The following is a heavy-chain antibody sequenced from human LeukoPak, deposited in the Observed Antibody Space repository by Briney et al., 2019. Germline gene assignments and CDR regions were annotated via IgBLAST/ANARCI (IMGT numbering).Heavy chain of an antibody. CDR3: AKDRYSYAFEYFDS. J-gene: IGHJ4*02. Sequence: GGSLRLSCAASGLTFSGYGMHWVRQAPGKGLEWVAVISNDGSKKYSADSAKGRFTISRDNSKNTLYLQMNSLRAEDTAVYYCAKDRYSYAFEYFDSWGQGTLVTVSS. CDR2: ISNDGSKK. CDR1: GLTFSGYG. D-gene: IGHD5-18*01. V-gene: IGHV3-30*18.